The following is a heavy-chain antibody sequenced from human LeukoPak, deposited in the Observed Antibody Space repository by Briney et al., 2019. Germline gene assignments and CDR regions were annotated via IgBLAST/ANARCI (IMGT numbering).Heavy chain of an antibody. D-gene: IGHD5-24*01. CDR2: ISYDGSNK. V-gene: IGHV3-30-3*01. CDR3: ARDVRDGYNWKEYYYGMDV. J-gene: IGHJ6*02. CDR1: GFTFSSYA. Sequence: GRSLRLSCAASGFTFSSYAMHWVRQAPGKGLEWVAVISYDGSNKYYADSVKGRFTISRDNSKNTLYLQMNSLRAEDTAVYYCARDVRDGYNWKEYYYGMDVWGQGTTVTVSS.